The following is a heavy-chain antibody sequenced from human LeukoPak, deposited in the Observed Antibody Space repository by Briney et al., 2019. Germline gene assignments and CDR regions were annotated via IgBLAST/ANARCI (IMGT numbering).Heavy chain of an antibody. D-gene: IGHD3-22*01. J-gene: IGHJ4*02. CDR1: GYTFTSYG. Sequence: GASVSVSCKASGYTFTSYGISWVRQAPGQGLEWMGWISAYNGNTNYAQKLQGRVTMTTDTSTSPAYMELRSLRSDDTAVYYCARDQVREDYYDRSGYYGLDYWGQGTLVTVSS. CDR3: ARDQVREDYYDRSGYYGLDY. V-gene: IGHV1-18*01. CDR2: ISAYNGNT.